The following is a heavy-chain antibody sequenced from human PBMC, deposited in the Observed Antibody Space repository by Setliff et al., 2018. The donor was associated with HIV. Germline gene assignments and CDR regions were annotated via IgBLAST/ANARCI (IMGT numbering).Heavy chain of an antibody. D-gene: IGHD2-21*02. Sequence: GGSLRLSCAASGFIFSRNWMHWVRQAPGKGLVWVSRNSDDGKTITYADFVKGRFSISRDNAKNTLYPQMNSLGVDDTSVYYCAAPGDSGVSLDYWGQGTLVTVSS. J-gene: IGHJ4*02. CDR1: GFIFSRNW. CDR2: NSDDGKTI. V-gene: IGHV3-74*01. CDR3: AAPGDSGVSLDY.